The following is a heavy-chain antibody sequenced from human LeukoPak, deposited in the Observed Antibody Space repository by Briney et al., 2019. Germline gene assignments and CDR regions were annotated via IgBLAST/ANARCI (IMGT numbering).Heavy chain of an antibody. CDR1: GGSISSGGYY. J-gene: IGHJ4*02. V-gene: IGHV4-31*03. CDR2: IYYSGST. Sequence: PSETLSLTCTVSGGSISSGGYYWSWIRQHPGKGLEWIGYIYYSGSTYYNPSLKSRVTISVDTSKNQFSLKLSTVTAADTAVYYCAREISDRYFDYWGQGTLVTVSS. D-gene: IGHD2-21*02. CDR3: AREISDRYFDY.